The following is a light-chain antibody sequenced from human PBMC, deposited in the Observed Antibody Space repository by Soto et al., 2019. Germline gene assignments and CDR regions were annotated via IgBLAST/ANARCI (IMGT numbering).Light chain of an antibody. V-gene: IGLV1-44*01. CDR2: SNN. CDR3: AAWDDRLNGPYVV. Sequence: QSVLTQPPSASGTPGQRVTISCSGSTSNIGSNTIHWYQQLPGTAPKLLIYSNNQRPPGVSDRFSGSKSGSSASLAISGLRSEDEADYYCAAWDDRLNGPYVVFGGGTKLTVL. CDR1: TSNIGSNT. J-gene: IGLJ2*01.